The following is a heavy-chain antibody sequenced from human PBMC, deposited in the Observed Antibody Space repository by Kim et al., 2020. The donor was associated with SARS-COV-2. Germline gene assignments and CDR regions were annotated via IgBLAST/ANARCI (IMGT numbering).Heavy chain of an antibody. CDR3: ARQKPGYSSRDWYFDL. D-gene: IGHD6-13*01. J-gene: IGHJ2*01. CDR2: IDYSGST. V-gene: IGHV4-59*08. Sequence: SETLSLTCTVSGGSISSYYWSWIRQPPGKGLEWIGYIDYSGSTNYNPSLKSRVTISVDTSKNQFSLKLSSVTAADTAVYYCARQKPGYSSRDWYFDLWGRGTLVTVSS. CDR1: GGSISSYY.